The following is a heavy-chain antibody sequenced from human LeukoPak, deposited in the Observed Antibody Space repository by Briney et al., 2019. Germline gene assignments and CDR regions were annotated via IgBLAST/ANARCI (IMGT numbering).Heavy chain of an antibody. CDR2: IYYSGST. CDR3: AGMVRGVHRFDY. J-gene: IGHJ4*02. CDR1: GGSISSYY. V-gene: IGHV4-39*01. D-gene: IGHD3-10*01. Sequence: SETLSLTCTVSGGSISSYYWGWIRQPPGKGLEWIGSIYYSGSTYYNPSLKSRVTISVDTSKNQFSLKLSSVTAADTAVYYCAGMVRGVHRFDYWGQGTLVTVSS.